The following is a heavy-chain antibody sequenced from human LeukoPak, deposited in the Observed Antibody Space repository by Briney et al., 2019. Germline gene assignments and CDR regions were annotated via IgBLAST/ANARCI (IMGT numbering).Heavy chain of an antibody. CDR3: ARPVDCSSTICTGPMDV. Sequence: SETLSLTCAVYGGSFQSFYWTWVRQFPGRGLACIGEIDHIGRTKYNPSLKSRLNISIDRSKNQFSLRLASVTAADTAVYFCARPVDCSSTICTGPMDVWGRGTTVTVSS. CDR1: GGSFQSFY. J-gene: IGHJ6*03. CDR2: IDHIGRT. V-gene: IGHV4-34*01. D-gene: IGHD2-2*01.